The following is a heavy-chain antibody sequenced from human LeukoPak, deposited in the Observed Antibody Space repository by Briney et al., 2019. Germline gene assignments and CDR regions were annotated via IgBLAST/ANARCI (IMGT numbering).Heavy chain of an antibody. CDR2: IYTSGST. Sequence: SETLSLTCTVSGGSISSYYWSWIRQPAGKGLEWIGRIYTSGSTNYNPSLKSRVTMSVDTSKNQFSLKLSSVTAADTAVYYCARGGKQWLITRGYFDYWGQGTLVTVSS. J-gene: IGHJ4*02. V-gene: IGHV4-4*07. CDR1: GGSISSYY. CDR3: ARGGKQWLITRGYFDY. D-gene: IGHD6-19*01.